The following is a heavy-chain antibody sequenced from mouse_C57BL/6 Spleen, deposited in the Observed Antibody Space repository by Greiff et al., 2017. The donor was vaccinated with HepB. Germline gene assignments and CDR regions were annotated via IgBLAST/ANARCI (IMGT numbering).Heavy chain of an antibody. CDR3: ARASGSYYSNYEYFDV. Sequence: VQLQQSGPELVKPGASVKISCKASGYTFTDYYMNWVKQSHGKSLEWIGDINPNNGGTSYNQKFKGKATLTVDKSSSTAYMELRSLTSEDSAVYYCARASGSYYSNYEYFDVWGTGTTVTVSS. CDR2: INPNNGGT. V-gene: IGHV1-26*01. D-gene: IGHD2-5*01. J-gene: IGHJ1*03. CDR1: GYTFTDYY.